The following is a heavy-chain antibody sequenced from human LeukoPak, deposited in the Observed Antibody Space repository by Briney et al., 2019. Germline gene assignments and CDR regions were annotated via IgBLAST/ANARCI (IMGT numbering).Heavy chain of an antibody. D-gene: IGHD4-23*01. CDR1: GFTFSSYW. V-gene: IGHV3-7*01. CDR2: IKQDGSEK. Sequence: GGSLRFSCAASGFTFSSYWMSWVRQAPGNGLEGVANIKQDGSEKCYVDTVKGRFTISRDNARNSLYLQMNSLRAEDTAVYYCARETADDYGGSYYMDVWGKGTTVTVSS. CDR3: ARETADDYGGSYYMDV. J-gene: IGHJ6*03.